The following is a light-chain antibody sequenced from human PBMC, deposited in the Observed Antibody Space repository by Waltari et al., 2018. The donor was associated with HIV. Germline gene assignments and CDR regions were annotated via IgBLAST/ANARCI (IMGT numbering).Light chain of an antibody. CDR1: TSNIGNNY. CDR3: VAWDDSARGVV. V-gene: IGLV1-47*01. J-gene: IGLJ2*01. CDR2: RNN. Sequence: SVLTQPPSASGTPGQRVIISCSGSTSNIGNNYVFWYQHLPGTAPKHLIHRNNQRPAGVPDRFSGSTSGTSASLAISCLRSEDEADYYCVAWDDSARGVVFGGGTKVAVL.